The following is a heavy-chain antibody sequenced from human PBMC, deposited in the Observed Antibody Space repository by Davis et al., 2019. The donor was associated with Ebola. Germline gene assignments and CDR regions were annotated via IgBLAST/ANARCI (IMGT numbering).Heavy chain of an antibody. J-gene: IGHJ6*02. D-gene: IGHD3-3*01. CDR3: ARDLITLSRRYYGMDV. CDR1: GFTFSDYY. CDR2: ISSNGNTI. V-gene: IGHV3-11*01. Sequence: GESLKTSCAASGFTFSDYYMSRIRQAPGKGLEWVSYISSNGNTIYYADSVKGRFTISRDNAKNSLYLQMNSLRAEDTAVYYCARDLITLSRRYYGMDVWGQGTTVTVSS.